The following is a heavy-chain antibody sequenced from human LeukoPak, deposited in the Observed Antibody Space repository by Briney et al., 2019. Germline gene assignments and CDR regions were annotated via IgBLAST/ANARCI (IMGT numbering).Heavy chain of an antibody. J-gene: IGHJ5*02. CDR1: DYSISSGYY. CDR2: VFHSGSS. V-gene: IGHV4-38-2*02. Sequence: SETLSPTCTVSDYSISSGYYWGWIRQPPGKGLEWIGSVFHSGSSYFKPSLKSRVTISVDSSKNQFSLKLTSVTAADTAVYYCARGKSWFDLWGQGTLVTVSS. CDR3: ARGKSWFDL.